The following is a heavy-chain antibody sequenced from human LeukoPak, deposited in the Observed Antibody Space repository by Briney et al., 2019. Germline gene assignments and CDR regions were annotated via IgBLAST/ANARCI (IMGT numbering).Heavy chain of an antibody. D-gene: IGHD3-22*01. V-gene: IGHV4-34*01. CDR3: AGQRPLYYYDSSGYFP. CDR1: GGSFRGYY. J-gene: IGHJ5*02. CDR2: INHSGST. Sequence: SETLSLTCAVYGGSFRGYYWSWIRQPPGKGLEWIGEINHSGSTNYNPSLKSRVTISVDTSKNQFSLKLSSVTAADTAVYYCAGQRPLYYYDSSGYFPWGQGTLVTVSS.